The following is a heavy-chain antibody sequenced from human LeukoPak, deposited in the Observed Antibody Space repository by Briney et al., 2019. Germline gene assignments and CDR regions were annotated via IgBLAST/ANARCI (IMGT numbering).Heavy chain of an antibody. J-gene: IGHJ4*02. D-gene: IGHD3-22*01. CDR1: GFTFSIYA. CDR2: ISGSGGST. CDR3: ATFTGVVVITETLDY. V-gene: IGHV3-23*01. Sequence: GGSLRLSCAASGFTFSIYAMSWLRQAPGKGVEGVSAISGSGGSTYYADSVKGRFTISRDHSKNTLYLQMNSLRAEDTAVYYCATFTGVVVITETLDYWGQGTLVTVSS.